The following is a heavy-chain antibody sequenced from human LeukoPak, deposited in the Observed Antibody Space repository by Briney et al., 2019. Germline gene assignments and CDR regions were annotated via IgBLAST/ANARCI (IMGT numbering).Heavy chain of an antibody. CDR2: INPNTGGT. V-gene: IGHV1-2*02. Sequence: ASVKVSCKASGYTFTSYGISWVRQAPGQGLEWMGWINPNTGGTNYAQKFQGRVTMTRDTSISTAYMELNRLRSDDTAVYFCAEGFDSWGQGTLVTVSS. CDR3: AEGFDS. J-gene: IGHJ4*02. CDR1: GYTFTSYG.